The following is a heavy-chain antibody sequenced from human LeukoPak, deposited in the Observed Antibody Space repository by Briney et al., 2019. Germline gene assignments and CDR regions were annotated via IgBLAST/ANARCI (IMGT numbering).Heavy chain of an antibody. CDR1: GGSISSGSYY. V-gene: IGHV4-61*02. CDR3: AREGDMTRSFDY. Sequence: SQTLSLTCTISGGSISSGSYYWSWIRQPAGKGLEWIGRIYTSGSTNYNPSLKSRVTISVDTSKNQFSLKLSSVTAADTAVYYCAREGDMTRSFDYWGQGTLVTVSS. J-gene: IGHJ4*02. D-gene: IGHD3-16*01. CDR2: IYTSGST.